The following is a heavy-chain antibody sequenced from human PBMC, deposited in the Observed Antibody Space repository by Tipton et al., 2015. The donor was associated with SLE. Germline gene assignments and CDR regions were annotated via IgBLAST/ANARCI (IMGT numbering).Heavy chain of an antibody. CDR1: GGSISSSSYY. J-gene: IGHJ4*02. CDR2: IYYSGST. CDR3: ARGSRVYYFDY. V-gene: IGHV4-39*07. Sequence: TLSLTCTVSGGSISSSSYYWGWIRQPPGKGLEWIGSIYYSGSTYYNPSLKSRVTISVDTSKNQFSLKLSSVTAADTAVYYCARGSRVYYFDYWGQGTLATVSS. D-gene: IGHD2-8*01.